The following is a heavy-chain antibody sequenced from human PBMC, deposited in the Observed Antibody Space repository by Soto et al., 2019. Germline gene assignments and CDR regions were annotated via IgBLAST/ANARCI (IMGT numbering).Heavy chain of an antibody. CDR3: ATRYDYYDSSGYYYR. V-gene: IGHV1-69*01. D-gene: IGHD3-22*01. CDR1: GGTFSSYA. J-gene: IGHJ5*02. Sequence: QVQLVQSGAEVKKPGSSVKVSCKASGGTFSSYAISWVRQAPGQGLEWMGGIIPILGTANYAQKFQGRVTITADESTSTAYMELSSLRSEDTAGYYCATRYDYYDSSGYYYRWGQGTLVTVSS. CDR2: IIPILGTA.